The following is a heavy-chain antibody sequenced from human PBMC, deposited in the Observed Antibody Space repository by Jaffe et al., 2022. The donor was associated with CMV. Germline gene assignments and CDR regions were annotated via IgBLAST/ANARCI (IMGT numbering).Heavy chain of an antibody. CDR1: GYTFTSYY. Sequence: QVQLVQSGAEVKKPGASVKVSCKASGYTFTSYYMHWVRQAPGQGLEWMGIINPSGGSTSYAQKFQGRVTMTRDTSTSTVYMELSSLRSEDTAVYYCARQYYDILTGYYHFDYWGQGTLVTVSS. D-gene: IGHD3-9*01. CDR3: ARQYYDILTGYYHFDY. V-gene: IGHV1-46*01. CDR2: INPSGGST. J-gene: IGHJ4*02.